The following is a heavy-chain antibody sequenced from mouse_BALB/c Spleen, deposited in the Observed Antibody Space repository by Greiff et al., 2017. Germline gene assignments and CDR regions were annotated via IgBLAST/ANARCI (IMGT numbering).Heavy chain of an antibody. CDR2: ISSGGSYT. CDR3: ARHLYAY. CDR1: GFTFSSYA. Sequence: DVKLVESGGGLVKPGGSLKLSCAASGFTFSSYAMSWVRQTPEKRLEWVATISSGGSYTYYPDSVKGRFTISRDNAKNTLYLQMSSLRSEDTAMYYCARHLYAYWGQGTLVTVSA. V-gene: IGHV5-9-3*01. J-gene: IGHJ3*01.